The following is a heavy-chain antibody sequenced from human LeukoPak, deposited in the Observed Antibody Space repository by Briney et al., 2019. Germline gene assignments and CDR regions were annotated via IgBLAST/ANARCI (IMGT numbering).Heavy chain of an antibody. CDR3: ARDGVGADSYMDV. J-gene: IGHJ6*03. Sequence: GASVKVSCKASGYTFTDYYMHWVQQAPGKGLEWMGRVDPEDGETIYAEKFQGRVTITRNTSISTAYMELSSLRSEDTAAYYCARDGVGADSYMDVWGKGTTVTVSS. V-gene: IGHV1-69-2*01. D-gene: IGHD1-26*01. CDR1: GYTFTDYY. CDR2: VDPEDGET.